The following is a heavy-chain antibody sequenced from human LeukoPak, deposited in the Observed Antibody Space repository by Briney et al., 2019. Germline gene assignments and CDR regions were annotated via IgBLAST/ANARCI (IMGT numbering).Heavy chain of an antibody. CDR1: GYTFISYY. CDR3: ARAEIYGDYGFYFDY. D-gene: IGHD4-17*01. Sequence: ASVKVSCKASGYTFISYYMHWVRQAPGQGLEWMGIINPSGGSTSYAQKFQGRVTMTRDMSTSTAYMELSSLRSEDTAVYYCARAEIYGDYGFYFDYWGQGTLVTVSS. CDR2: INPSGGST. J-gene: IGHJ4*02. V-gene: IGHV1-46*01.